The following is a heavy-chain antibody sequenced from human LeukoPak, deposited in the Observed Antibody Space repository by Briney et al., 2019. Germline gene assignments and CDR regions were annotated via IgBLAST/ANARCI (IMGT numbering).Heavy chain of an antibody. CDR1: GGTFSSYA. V-gene: IGHV1-24*01. D-gene: IGHD3-22*01. J-gene: IGHJ4*02. CDR3: ATGLYYSNLY. Sequence: ASVKVSCKASGGTFSSYAISWVRQAPGQGLEWMGGFDPEDGETIYAQKFQGRVTMTEDTSTDTAYMELSSLRSEDTAVYYCATGLYYSNLYWGQGTLVTVSS. CDR2: FDPEDGET.